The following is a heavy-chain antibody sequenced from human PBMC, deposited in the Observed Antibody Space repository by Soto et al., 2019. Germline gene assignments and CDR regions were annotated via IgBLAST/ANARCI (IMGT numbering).Heavy chain of an antibody. CDR3: ASAEWELPGQDAFDI. Sequence: GGSLRLSCAASGFTSSSYSMNWVRQAPGKGLEWVSYISSSSSTIYYADSVKGRFTISRDNAKNSLYLQMNSLRDEDTAVYYCASAEWELPGQDAFDIWGQGTMVTVSS. CDR2: ISSSSSTI. V-gene: IGHV3-48*02. D-gene: IGHD1-26*01. CDR1: GFTSSSYS. J-gene: IGHJ3*02.